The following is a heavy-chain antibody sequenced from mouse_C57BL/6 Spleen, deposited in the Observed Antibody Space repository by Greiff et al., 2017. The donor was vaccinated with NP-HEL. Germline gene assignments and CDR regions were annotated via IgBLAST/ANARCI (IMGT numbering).Heavy chain of an antibody. Sequence: QVQLQQSGAELARPGASVKMSCKASGYTFTSYTMHWVKQRPGQGLEWIGYINPSSGYTKYNQKFKDKATLTADKSSSTAYMQLSSLTSEDSAVYYRARKGGNAVFDVWGTGTTVTVSS. CDR2: INPSSGYT. CDR3: ARKGGNAVFDV. CDR1: GYTFTSYT. J-gene: IGHJ1*03. V-gene: IGHV1-4*01. D-gene: IGHD2-1*01.